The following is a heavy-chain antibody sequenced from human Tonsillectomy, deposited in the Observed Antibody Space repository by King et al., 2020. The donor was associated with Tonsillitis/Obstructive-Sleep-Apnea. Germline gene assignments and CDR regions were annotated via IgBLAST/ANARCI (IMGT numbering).Heavy chain of an antibody. CDR1: GGSFSDDS. J-gene: IGHJ3*02. CDR3: AIDPRDSSGDYYAAFDI. D-gene: IGHD3-22*01. CDR2: INHSGGS. V-gene: IGHV4-34*01. Sequence: VQLQQWGAGLLKPSETLSLTCAVYGGSFSDDSWTWIRQPPGKGLEWSGEINHSGGSNYNPSLKSRVTISLDTSNNRFSLKVTSVTAAATAVYYCAIDPRDSSGDYYAAFDIWGQGTMVTVSS.